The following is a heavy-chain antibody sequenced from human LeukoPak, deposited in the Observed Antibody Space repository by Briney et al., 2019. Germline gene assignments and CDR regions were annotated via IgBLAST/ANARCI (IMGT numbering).Heavy chain of an antibody. Sequence: PGGSLRLSCAASGFTFSSYAMSWVRQAPGKGLEWVSAISGSGGSTYYADSVKGRFTISRDNSKNTLYLQMNSLRVEDTAVYYCAKGRFFPSYYFDYWGQGTLVTVSS. CDR1: GFTFSSYA. D-gene: IGHD3-3*01. V-gene: IGHV3-23*01. CDR3: AKGRFFPSYYFDY. J-gene: IGHJ4*02. CDR2: ISGSGGST.